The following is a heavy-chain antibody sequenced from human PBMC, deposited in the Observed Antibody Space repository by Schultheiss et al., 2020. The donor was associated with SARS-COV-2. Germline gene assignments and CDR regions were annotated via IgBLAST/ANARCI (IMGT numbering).Heavy chain of an antibody. CDR2: IYTSGST. Sequence: SQTLSLTCTVSGGSISSGGYYWSWIRQHPGKGLEWIGRIYTSGSTNYNPPLTRRVTMSVDTSKNQFSLKLSSVTAADTAVYYCARGFGAGPFDIWGQGTTVTVAS. CDR3: ARGFGAGPFDI. V-gene: IGHV4-61*02. CDR1: GGSISSGGYY. D-gene: IGHD3-10*01. J-gene: IGHJ3*02.